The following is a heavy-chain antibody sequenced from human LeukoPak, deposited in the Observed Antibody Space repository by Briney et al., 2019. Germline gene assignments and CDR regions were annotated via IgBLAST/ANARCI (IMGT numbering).Heavy chain of an antibody. J-gene: IGHJ4*02. CDR2: ISYDGSNK. D-gene: IGHD3-16*01. CDR3: ARVFPNLAGEYYFDY. CDR1: GFTFSSYG. Sequence: GRSLRLSCAASGFTFSSYGMHWVRQAPGKGLEWVAVISYDGSNKYYADSVKGRFTISRDNSKNTLYLQMNSLRAEDTAVYYCARVFPNLAGEYYFDYWGQGTLVTVSS. V-gene: IGHV3-30*03.